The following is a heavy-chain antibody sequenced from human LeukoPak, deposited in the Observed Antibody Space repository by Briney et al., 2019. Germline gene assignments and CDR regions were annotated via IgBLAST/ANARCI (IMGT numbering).Heavy chain of an antibody. CDR3: AELGITMIGGV. CDR1: GFTFSTYA. V-gene: IGHV3-48*03. D-gene: IGHD3-10*02. J-gene: IGHJ6*04. CDR2: ISSSGSTI. Sequence: GGSLRLSCAASGFTFSTYAMNWVRQAPGKGLEWVSYISSSGSTIYYADSVKGRFTISRGNAKNSLYLQMNSLRAEDTAVYYCAELGITMIGGVWGKGTTVTISS.